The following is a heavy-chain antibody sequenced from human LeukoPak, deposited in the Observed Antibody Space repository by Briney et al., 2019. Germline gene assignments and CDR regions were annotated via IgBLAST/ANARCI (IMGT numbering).Heavy chain of an antibody. Sequence: PGGSLRLSCGASGFTLGSFSMNWVRQAPGKGLEWLSYISSSGTTIYYADSVKGRLTVSRDNAKNSVYLQMSSLRDNDTAVYYCAREREVPGHYWCAMDVWGQGTTVTVSS. CDR2: ISSSGTTI. V-gene: IGHV3-48*02. D-gene: IGHD1-26*01. J-gene: IGHJ6*02. CDR3: AREREVPGHYWCAMDV. CDR1: GFTLGSFS.